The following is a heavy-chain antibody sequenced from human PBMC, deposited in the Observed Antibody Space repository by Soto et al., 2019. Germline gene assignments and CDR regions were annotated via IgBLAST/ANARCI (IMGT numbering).Heavy chain of an antibody. J-gene: IGHJ6*02. CDR1: GGSISSGGYS. D-gene: IGHD5-12*01. Sequence: QLQLQESGSGLVKPSQTLSLTCAVSGGSISSGGYSWSWIRQPPGKGLEWIGYIYHSGSTYYNPSLKSRVTISVDRSKNQFSLKLSSVTAADPAVYYCARRRGFPNYSGMDVWAQGPTVTVSS. CDR3: ARRRGFPNYSGMDV. CDR2: IYHSGST. V-gene: IGHV4-30-2*01.